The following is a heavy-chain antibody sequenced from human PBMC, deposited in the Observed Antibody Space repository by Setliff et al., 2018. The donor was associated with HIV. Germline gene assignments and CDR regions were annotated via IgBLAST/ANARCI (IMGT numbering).Heavy chain of an antibody. D-gene: IGHD1-26*01. V-gene: IGHV5-51*01. Sequence: PGESLKISCKASGYTFTNYWIAWVRQMPGKGLEWMGIIYPGGSETVYSPSFQGHITISVDISISTVYLQWTSLQASDSAMYYCARRPYYDVRIDPWGQGTLVTVSS. CDR2: IYPGGSET. CDR1: GYTFTNYW. CDR3: ARRPYYDVRIDP. J-gene: IGHJ5*02.